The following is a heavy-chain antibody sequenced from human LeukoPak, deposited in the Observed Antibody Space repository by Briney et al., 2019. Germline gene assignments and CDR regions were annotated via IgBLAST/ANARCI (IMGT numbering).Heavy chain of an antibody. CDR2: IYHSGST. D-gene: IGHD1-26*01. J-gene: IGHJ4*02. Sequence: PSETLSLTCAVSGYSISSGYYWGWIRQPPGKGLEWIGSIYHSGSTYYNPSLKRRVTISVDTSKNQFSLKLSSVTAADTAVYYCARDGGQSPGLGDYFDYWGQGTLVTVSS. V-gene: IGHV4-38-2*02. CDR3: ARDGGQSPGLGDYFDY. CDR1: GYSISSGYY.